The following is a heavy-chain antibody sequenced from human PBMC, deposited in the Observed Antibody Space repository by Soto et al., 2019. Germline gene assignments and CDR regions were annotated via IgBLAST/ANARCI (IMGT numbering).Heavy chain of an antibody. CDR3: AREARGYYYDSSGYYSDTFDY. CDR1: GYTFTSYA. CDR2: INTNTGNP. V-gene: IGHV7-4-1*02. J-gene: IGHJ4*02. Sequence: ASVKVSCKASGYTFTSYAMNWVRQAPGQGLEWMGWINTNTGNPTYAQGFTGRFVFSLDTSVSTAYLQISSLKAEDTAVYYCAREARGYYYDSSGYYSDTFDYWGQGTLVTVSS. D-gene: IGHD3-22*01.